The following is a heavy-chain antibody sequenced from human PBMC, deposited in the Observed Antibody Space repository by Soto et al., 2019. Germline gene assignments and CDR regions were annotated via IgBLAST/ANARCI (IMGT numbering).Heavy chain of an antibody. J-gene: IGHJ4*02. CDR3: ARAPVGLDTISYFDY. Sequence: PXXTLSLPSAVSGXPLSSVWFHWAWLRRPRGKGLEWIGYIYNGGRAYYRPSIETRMHMSLDATRNHSSLRLTSATAADTAVYFCARAPVGLDTISYFDYWGRGKLSTVS. D-gene: IGHD3-3*01. CDR2: IYNGGRA. V-gene: IGHV4-30-4*02. CDR1: GXPLSSVWFH.